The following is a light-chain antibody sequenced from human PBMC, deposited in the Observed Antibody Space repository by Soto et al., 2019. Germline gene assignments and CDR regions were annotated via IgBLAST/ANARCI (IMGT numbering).Light chain of an antibody. V-gene: IGLV2-14*01. Sequence: QSVLTQPASVSGSPGQSITISCTGTSSDVGGYNYVSWYQQHPGKAPKLMIYELNNRPLGVSNRFSGSKSCNTGSLTISGLQAEDEADYYCSSYTSSSTWVFGGGTKVTVL. J-gene: IGLJ3*02. CDR2: ELN. CDR1: SSDVGGYNY. CDR3: SSYTSSSTWV.